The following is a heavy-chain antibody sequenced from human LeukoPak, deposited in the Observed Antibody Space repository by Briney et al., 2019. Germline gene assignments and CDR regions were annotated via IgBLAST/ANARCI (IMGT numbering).Heavy chain of an antibody. CDR3: ARHYRVCSSTSCYPTNWFDP. D-gene: IGHD2-2*01. CDR1: GGSISSGGYY. J-gene: IGHJ5*02. V-gene: IGHV4-31*03. CDR2: IYYSGST. Sequence: PSETLSLTCTVSGGSISSGGYYWSWIRQHPGKGLEWIGYIYYSGSTYYNPSLKSRVTISVDTSKNQFSLKLSSVTAADTAVYYCARHYRVCSSTSCYPTNWFDPWGQGTLVTVSS.